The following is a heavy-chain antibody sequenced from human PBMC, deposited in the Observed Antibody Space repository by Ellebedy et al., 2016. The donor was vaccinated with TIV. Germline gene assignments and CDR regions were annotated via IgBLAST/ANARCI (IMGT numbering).Heavy chain of an antibody. CDR2: INQGGSVK. CDR3: ATDGSYGDYRSPAHAFVF. CDR1: GFTFTPYA. D-gene: IGHD3-10*01. V-gene: IGHV3-7*01. Sequence: GGSLRLSCAASGFTFTPYAMNWVRQAPGKGLEWVANINQGGSVKYYVDSLRGRFTISRDNAKNSLFLQMNSLRAEDTAVYYCATDGSYGDYRSPAHAFVFWGQGTMVSVAS. J-gene: IGHJ3*01.